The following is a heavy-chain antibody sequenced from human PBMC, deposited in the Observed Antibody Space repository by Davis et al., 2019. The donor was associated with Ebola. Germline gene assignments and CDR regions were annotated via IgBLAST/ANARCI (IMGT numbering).Heavy chain of an antibody. D-gene: IGHD5-24*01. CDR3: ARDRGYKGYYFDY. J-gene: IGHJ4*02. CDR2: IYYSGST. V-gene: IGHV4-59*01. CDR1: GGSISSYY. Sequence: PSETLSLTCTVSGGSISSYYWSWIRQPPGKGLEWIGYIYYSGSTNYNPSLKSRVTISVDTSKNQFSLKLSSVTAADTAVYYCARDRGYKGYYFDYWGQGTLVTVSS.